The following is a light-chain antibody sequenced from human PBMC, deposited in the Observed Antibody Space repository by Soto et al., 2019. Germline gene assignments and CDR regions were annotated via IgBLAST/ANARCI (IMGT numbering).Light chain of an antibody. V-gene: IGKV3-20*01. CDR1: QSVSSSY. CDR2: GAS. J-gene: IGKJ4*01. Sequence: EIVLAQSPATLSLSPGEKATLSCRASQSVSSSYLAWYQQKPGQAPRLLIYGASSRATGIPDRFSGSGSGTDFTLTISRLEPEDFAVYYCQHYGSSLTLGGGTKVDIK. CDR3: QHYGSSLT.